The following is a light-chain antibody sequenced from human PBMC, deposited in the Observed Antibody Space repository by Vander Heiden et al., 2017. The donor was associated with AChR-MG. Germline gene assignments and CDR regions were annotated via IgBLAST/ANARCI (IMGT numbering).Light chain of an antibody. V-gene: IGKV3-15*01. CDR2: GAS. Sequence: EIVMTQSPATLSVSPGERATLPCRASQSVSSNIAWYQQKPGQAPRRLIYGASTRATGIPARFSGSGSGTEFTLTISSLQSDSFAVYYCQQYNHWPATFGQGTKVEIK. CDR3: QQYNHWPAT. CDR1: QSVSSN. J-gene: IGKJ1*01.